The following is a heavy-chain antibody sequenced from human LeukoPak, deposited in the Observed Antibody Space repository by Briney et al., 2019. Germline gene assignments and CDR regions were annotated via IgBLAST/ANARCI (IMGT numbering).Heavy chain of an antibody. J-gene: IGHJ6*03. CDR1: GFTFSNAW. CDR2: IKSKTDGGTT. D-gene: IGHD3-3*01. V-gene: IGHV3-15*01. CDR3: TLLFWSLYYMDV. Sequence: GGSLRLSCAASGFTFSNAWMSWVRQAPGKGLEWVGRIKSKTDGGTTDYAAPVKGRFTISRDDSKNTLYLQMNSLKTEDTAVYYCTLLFWSLYYMDVWGKGTTVTVSS.